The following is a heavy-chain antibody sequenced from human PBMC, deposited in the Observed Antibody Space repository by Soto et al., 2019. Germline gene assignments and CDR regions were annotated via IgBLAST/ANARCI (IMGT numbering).Heavy chain of an antibody. V-gene: IGHV4-4*02. CDR3: ARAPYKIHRHNCYFDL. D-gene: IGHD5-18*01. CDR2: IYHSGST. J-gene: IGHJ2*01. Sequence: QVQLQESGPGLVKPSGTLSLTCAVSGGSISSSNWWSWVRQPPGEGLEWIGEIYHSGSTNYNPSLKCRVTISVDKSKNQFSLKRSSVTAADTAVYYCARAPYKIHRHNCYFDLWGRGTLVTVSS. CDR1: GGSISSSNW.